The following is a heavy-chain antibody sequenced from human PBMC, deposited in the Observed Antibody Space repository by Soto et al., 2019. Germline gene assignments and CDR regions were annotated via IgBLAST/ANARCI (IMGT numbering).Heavy chain of an antibody. V-gene: IGHV3-33*06. D-gene: IGHD3-10*01. J-gene: IGHJ5*02. CDR1: GFTFSNFG. Sequence: GGSLRLSCAASGFTFSNFGMNWIRQAPGKGLEWVAVIWNDGSHKYFSDSVKGRFTISRDNSKNTVYLQMNSLRAEDTAVYYCAKVGPYESGSYMFRYNWFGPWGPGTRVTVSS. CDR2: IWNDGSHK. CDR3: AKVGPYESGSYMFRYNWFGP.